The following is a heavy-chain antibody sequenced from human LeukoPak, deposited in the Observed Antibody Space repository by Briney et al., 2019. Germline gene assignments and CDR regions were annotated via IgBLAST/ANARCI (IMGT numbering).Heavy chain of an antibody. Sequence: GGSLRLSCAASGFTFSSYAMSWVRQAPGKGLEWVSAISGSGGSTYYADSVKGRFTISRDNSKNTLYLQMNSLRAEDTAVYYCANAEREWLARRGGFQDYWGQGTLVTVSS. V-gene: IGHV3-23*01. D-gene: IGHD6-19*01. CDR2: ISGSGGST. CDR3: ANAEREWLARRGGFQDY. CDR1: GFTFSSYA. J-gene: IGHJ4*02.